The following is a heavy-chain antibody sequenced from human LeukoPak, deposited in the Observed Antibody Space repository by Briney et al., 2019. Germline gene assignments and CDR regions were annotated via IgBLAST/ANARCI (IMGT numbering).Heavy chain of an antibody. CDR3: ARALGCSSTSCYWENNWFDP. CDR1: GSTFSSYA. Sequence: GGSLRLSCAASGSTFSSYAMHWVRQAPGKGLEGVAVISYDGSNKYYADSVKGRFTISRDNSKNTLYLQMNSLRAEDTAVYYCARALGCSSTSCYWENNWFDPWGQGTLVTVSS. CDR2: ISYDGSNK. J-gene: IGHJ5*02. V-gene: IGHV3-30-3*01. D-gene: IGHD2-2*01.